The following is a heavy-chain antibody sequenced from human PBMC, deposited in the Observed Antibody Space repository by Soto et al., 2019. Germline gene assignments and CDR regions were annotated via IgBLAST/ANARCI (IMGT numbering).Heavy chain of an antibody. D-gene: IGHD4-4*01. CDR2: ISYDGSNK. CDR3: ARPLWRDDYNWGYFDL. Sequence: QVQLVESGGGVVQPGRSLRLSCAASGFTFSSYAMHWVRQAPGKGLEWVAVISYDGSNKYYADSMKGRFTISRDNSKNTLYLQINSLRAEDTAVYYCARPLWRDDYNWGYFDLWGRGTLVTVSS. J-gene: IGHJ2*01. V-gene: IGHV3-30-3*01. CDR1: GFTFSSYA.